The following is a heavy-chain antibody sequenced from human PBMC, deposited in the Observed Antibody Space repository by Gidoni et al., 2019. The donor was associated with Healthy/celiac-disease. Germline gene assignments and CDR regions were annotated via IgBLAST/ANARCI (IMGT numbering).Heavy chain of an antibody. V-gene: IGHV3-66*01. CDR3: AREWLENDAFDI. CDR1: ASTVSSNY. Sequence: EVQLVESGGGLVQPGGSLRLSCADSASTVSSNYMSLVRQAPGKGLEWVSVIYSGGSTYYADSVKGRFTISRDNSKNTLYLQMNSLRAEDTAVYYCAREWLENDAFDIWGQGTMVTVSS. CDR2: IYSGGST. D-gene: IGHD6-19*01. J-gene: IGHJ3*02.